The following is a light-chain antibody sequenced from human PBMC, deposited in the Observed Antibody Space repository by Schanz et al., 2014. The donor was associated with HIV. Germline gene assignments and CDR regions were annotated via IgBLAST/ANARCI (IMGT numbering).Light chain of an antibody. V-gene: IGKV3-20*01. CDR1: QSVRSSY. J-gene: IGKJ3*01. CDR3: QHYGSS. Sequence: EIVLTQSPGTLSLSPGERATLSCRASQSVRSSYLAWYQHKPGQAPRLLIHGASARATGIPDRFSGSGSGTDFTLTISRLEPEDFAVYYCQHYGSSFGPGTKVDIK. CDR2: GAS.